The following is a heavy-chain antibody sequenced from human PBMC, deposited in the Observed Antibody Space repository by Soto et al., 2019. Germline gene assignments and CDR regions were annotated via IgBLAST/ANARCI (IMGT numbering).Heavy chain of an antibody. Sequence: EVQLVESGGGLVQPGGSLRLSCAASGFTFSSYWMSWVRQAPGKGLEWVANMKQDGSEKYYVDSVKGRFTISRDNAKNSLYLQMNSLRAEDTAVYYCASAEGGWYYYFDYWGQGTLVTVSS. CDR1: GFTFSSYW. CDR2: MKQDGSEK. V-gene: IGHV3-7*05. CDR3: ASAEGGWYYYFDY. J-gene: IGHJ4*02. D-gene: IGHD6-19*01.